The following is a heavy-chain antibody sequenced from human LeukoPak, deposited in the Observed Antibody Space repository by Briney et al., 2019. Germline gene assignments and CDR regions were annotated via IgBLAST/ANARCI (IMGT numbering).Heavy chain of an antibody. D-gene: IGHD1-26*01. V-gene: IGHV3-30*18. Sequence: GGSLRLSCAASGFTFSSSGMHWVRQGPGKGLEWLTVISNDGSNKYYADSVKGRFTISRDNPKNTLYLEMNSLRAEDTAVYYCAKRGGSYFDYWGQGTLVTVSS. CDR1: GFTFSSSG. CDR2: ISNDGSNK. J-gene: IGHJ4*02. CDR3: AKRGGSYFDY.